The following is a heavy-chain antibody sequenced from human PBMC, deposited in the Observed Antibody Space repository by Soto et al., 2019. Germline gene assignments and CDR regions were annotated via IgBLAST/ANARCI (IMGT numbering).Heavy chain of an antibody. V-gene: IGHV3-15*01. Sequence: GGSLRLSCAASGFTFSNAWMTWVRQAPGKGLEWVGHIKSKTDGGTTDYAAPVKGRFTISRDDSKNTLYLQMNSLRAEDTAVYYCARDRFTMVRGVADDAFDIWGQGTMVTVSS. CDR2: IKSKTDGGTT. CDR3: ARDRFTMVRGVADDAFDI. D-gene: IGHD3-10*01. J-gene: IGHJ3*02. CDR1: GFTFSNAW.